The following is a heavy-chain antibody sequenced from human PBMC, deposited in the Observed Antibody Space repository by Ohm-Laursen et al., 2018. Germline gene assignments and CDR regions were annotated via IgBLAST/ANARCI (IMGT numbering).Heavy chain of an antibody. J-gene: IGHJ6*02. V-gene: IGHV3-11*01. CDR2: MSSSGSTI. CDR3: ASLKPPLYYYGMDV. CDR1: GFTVSDYY. Sequence: SLRLSCTASGFTVSDYYMSWIRQAPGKGLEWVSYMSSSGSTIYYADSVKGRFTISRDNAKNSLYLQMNSLRAEDTAVYYCASLKPPLYYYGMDVWGQGTTVTVSS.